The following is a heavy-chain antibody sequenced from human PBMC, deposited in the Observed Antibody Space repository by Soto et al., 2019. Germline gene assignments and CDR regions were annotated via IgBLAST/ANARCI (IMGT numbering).Heavy chain of an antibody. D-gene: IGHD6-13*01. CDR1: EFTFSSYA. CDR2: ISGSGGST. V-gene: IGHV3-23*01. CDR3: AKGPSTPRYSSSWYYFDY. Sequence: GGSLRLSCAASEFTFSSYAMSWVRQAPGKGLEWVSAISGSGGSTYYADSVKGRFTISRDNSKNTLYLQMNSLRAEDTAVYYCAKGPSTPRYSSSWYYFDYWGQGTLVTVSS. J-gene: IGHJ4*02.